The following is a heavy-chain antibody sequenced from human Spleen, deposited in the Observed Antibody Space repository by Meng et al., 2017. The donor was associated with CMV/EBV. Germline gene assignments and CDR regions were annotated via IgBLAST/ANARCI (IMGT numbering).Heavy chain of an antibody. J-gene: IGHJ6*02. D-gene: IGHD3-10*01. CDR1: GGTFSSYA. CDR3: ARDSVRGYYYYYGMDV. Sequence: SVKVSCKASGGTFSSYAISWVRQAPGQGLEWMGGIIPIFGTANYAQKFQGRVTITTDESTSTAYMELSSLRSEDTAVYYCARDSVRGYYYYYGMDVWGQGTTVTVSS. CDR2: IIPIFGTA. V-gene: IGHV1-69*05.